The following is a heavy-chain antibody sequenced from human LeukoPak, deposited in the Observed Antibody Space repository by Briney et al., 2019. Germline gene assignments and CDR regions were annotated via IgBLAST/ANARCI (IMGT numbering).Heavy chain of an antibody. CDR1: GFTFTTYA. CDR3: ASGGSRSGWYGGGY. D-gene: IGHD6-19*01. Sequence: PGGSLRLSCAVSGFTFTTYAMSWVRRAPGKGLEWVAGILASGDTTYHAESVKGRFTISRDNPRKFLYLQMNSLRAEDTAVYYCASGGSRSGWYGGGYWGQGTLVTVSS. V-gene: IGHV3-23*01. CDR2: ILASGDTT. J-gene: IGHJ4*02.